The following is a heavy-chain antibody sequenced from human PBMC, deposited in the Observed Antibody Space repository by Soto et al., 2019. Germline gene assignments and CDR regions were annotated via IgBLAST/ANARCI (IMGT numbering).Heavy chain of an antibody. CDR2: VGWSGSST. CDR1: GFTFNNYA. D-gene: IGHD3-10*01. CDR3: ATKYHYDSGTYLYHFDY. Sequence: EVQLLESGGGLVQPGGSLRLSCAASGFTFNNYAMSWVRRAPGKGLEWVSTVGWSGSSTYYADSVKGRFTISRDNSKNTRYLQMSSLRAEDTAVYYCATKYHYDSGTYLYHFDYWGQGTLVIVSS. J-gene: IGHJ4*02. V-gene: IGHV3-23*01.